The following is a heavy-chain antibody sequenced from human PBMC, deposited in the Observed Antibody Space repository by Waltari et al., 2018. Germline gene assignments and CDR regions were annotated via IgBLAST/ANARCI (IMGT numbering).Heavy chain of an antibody. CDR1: GFSLSTSGVG. Sequence: QITLKESGPTLVKPTQTLTLTCTFSGFSLSTSGVGVGWIRQPPGKALEWLALIYWNDDKRYSPTLQSRLTITKDTSKNQVVLTMTNMDPVDTATYYCAQEGARRAFDIWGQGTMVTVSS. D-gene: IGHD5-12*01. J-gene: IGHJ3*02. V-gene: IGHV2-5*01. CDR3: AQEGARRAFDI. CDR2: IYWNDDK.